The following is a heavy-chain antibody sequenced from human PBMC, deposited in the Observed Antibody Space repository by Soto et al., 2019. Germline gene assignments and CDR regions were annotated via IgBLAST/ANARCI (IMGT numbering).Heavy chain of an antibody. V-gene: IGHV3-23*01. J-gene: IGHJ4*02. D-gene: IGHD3-10*01. CDR1: GFTFRNYA. CDR2: ISGSGSST. CDR3: AKDRGFRYGSAGTYYFDY. Sequence: VQLLESGGGLVQLGGSLRLSCAASGFTFRNYAMTWVRQAPGKGLEWVSLISGSGSSTYYADSVTGRFTVSRDNSKNTVYLQMTSLRADDTALYYYAKDRGFRYGSAGTYYFDYWGQGTLVTVSP.